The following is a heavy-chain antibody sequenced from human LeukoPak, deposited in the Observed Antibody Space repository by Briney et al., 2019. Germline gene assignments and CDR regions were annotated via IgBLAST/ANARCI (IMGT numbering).Heavy chain of an antibody. CDR1: GYTFTSYD. V-gene: IGHV1-69*05. CDR2: IIPIFGTA. D-gene: IGHD3-22*01. CDR3: ARAGNFYYDI. Sequence: SVKVSCKASGYTFTSYDISWVRQAPGQGLEWMGGIIPIFGTANYAQKFQGRVTITTDESTSTAYMELSSLRSEDTAVYYCARAGNFYYDIWGQGTLVTVSS. J-gene: IGHJ4*02.